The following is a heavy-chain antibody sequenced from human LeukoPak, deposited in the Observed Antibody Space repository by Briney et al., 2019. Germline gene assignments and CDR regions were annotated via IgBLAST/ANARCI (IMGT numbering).Heavy chain of an antibody. Sequence: SETLSLTCTVSGGSISSSSYYWGWIRQPPGKGLEWIGIIYYSGSTYYNPSLKSRVTISVDTSKNQFSLKLSSVTAADTAVYYCARSSRAVAGTLDYWGQGTLVTVSS. CDR1: GGSISSSSYY. CDR3: ARSSRAVAGTLDY. J-gene: IGHJ4*02. V-gene: IGHV4-39*01. CDR2: IYYSGST. D-gene: IGHD6-19*01.